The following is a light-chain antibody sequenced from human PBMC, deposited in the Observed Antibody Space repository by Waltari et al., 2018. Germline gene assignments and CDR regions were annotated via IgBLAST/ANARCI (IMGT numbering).Light chain of an antibody. Sequence: SYELTQPPSLSVSPGQTASITCPGDQLGDKYACWYQQNPGQSPGLVIYQDSKRPSGIPERFSGSNSGNTATLTISGTQAMDEADYYCQAWDSSTVVFGGGTKLTVL. CDR1: QLGDKY. J-gene: IGLJ2*01. CDR2: QDS. CDR3: QAWDSSTVV. V-gene: IGLV3-1*01.